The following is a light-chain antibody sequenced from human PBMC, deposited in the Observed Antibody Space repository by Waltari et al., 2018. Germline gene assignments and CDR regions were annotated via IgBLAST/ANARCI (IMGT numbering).Light chain of an antibody. V-gene: IGLV1-44*01. Sequence: QSVLTQPPSASGTPGQRVTIPCSGSRSNIGGNTVIWSQQLPGTAPKLLIYSNNQRPSGVPDRFSGSKSGTSASLAISGLQSEDEADYYCAAWDDSLNGSVVFGGGTKLTVL. J-gene: IGLJ2*01. CDR1: RSNIGGNT. CDR3: AAWDDSLNGSVV. CDR2: SNN.